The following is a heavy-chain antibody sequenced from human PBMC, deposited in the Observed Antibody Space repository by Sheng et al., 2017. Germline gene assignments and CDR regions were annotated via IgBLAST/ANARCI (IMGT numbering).Heavy chain of an antibody. CDR3: ARIPCNSLNCYTPRFDY. D-gene: IGHD2-21*01. Sequence: EVQLVESGGGLVQPGGSLRLSCGASGFIFNNYAMSWVRRAPGKGLEWVSGISGSGGSTYYADSVRGRFTISRDNSDNTLYVQMNSLRAGDTAVYYCARIPCNSLNCYTPRFDYWGQGALVTVSS. V-gene: IGHV3-23*04. CDR2: ISGSGGST. J-gene: IGHJ4*02. CDR1: GFIFNNYA.